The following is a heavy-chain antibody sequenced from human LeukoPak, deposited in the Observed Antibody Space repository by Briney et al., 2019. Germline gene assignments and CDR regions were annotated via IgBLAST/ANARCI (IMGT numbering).Heavy chain of an antibody. CDR2: INPNSGGT. CDR1: GYTFTGYY. Sequence: ASVKVSCKASGYTFTGYYMHWVRQAPGQGLEWMGWINPNSGGTNYAQKFQGWVTMTRDTSISTAYMELSGLRSDDTAVYYCARGDLVRHYYYMDVWGKGTTVTVSS. D-gene: IGHD6-6*01. J-gene: IGHJ6*03. CDR3: ARGDLVRHYYYMDV. V-gene: IGHV1-2*04.